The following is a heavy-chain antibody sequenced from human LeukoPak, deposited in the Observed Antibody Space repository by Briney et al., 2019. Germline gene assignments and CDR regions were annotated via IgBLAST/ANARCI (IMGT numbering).Heavy chain of an antibody. J-gene: IGHJ4*02. Sequence: GGTLRLSCAASGFTFSNYGMSWVRQAPGKGLEWVSGSSGSGGSTYYADSVKGRCTISRDNSKNTLYLQMNSLRAEDTAVYYCARGTRGSSWYGPFDYWGQGTLVTVSS. CDR1: GFTFSNYG. D-gene: IGHD6-13*01. V-gene: IGHV3-23*01. CDR3: ARGTRGSSWYGPFDY. CDR2: SSGSGGST.